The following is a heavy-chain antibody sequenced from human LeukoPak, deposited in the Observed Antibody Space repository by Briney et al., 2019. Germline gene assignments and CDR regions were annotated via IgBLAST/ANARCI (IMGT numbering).Heavy chain of an antibody. V-gene: IGHV4-59*08. D-gene: IGHD5-18*01. CDR2: IYYSGST. J-gene: IGHJ6*03. Sequence: PSETLSLICTVCGGSISSYYWSWIRQPPGKGLKWIGYIYYSGSTNYNPSLKSRVTISVDTSKNQFSLKLSSVTAADTAVYYCERAGYSYRGNYYYMDVWGKGTTVTVSS. CDR3: ERAGYSYRGNYYYMDV. CDR1: GGSISSYY.